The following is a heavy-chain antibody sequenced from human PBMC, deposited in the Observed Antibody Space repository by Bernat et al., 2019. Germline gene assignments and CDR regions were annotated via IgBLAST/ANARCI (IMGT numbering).Heavy chain of an antibody. CDR2: FYYSGSS. CDR1: GGSISSTCYY. CDR3: ARLLYDSRGYYYFDS. J-gene: IGHJ4*02. V-gene: IGHV4-39*01. Sequence: QLQLQESGPGLVKPSETLSLTCTISGGSISSTCYYWGWIRQPPGNGLDWIGSFYYSGSSYDNPSLQSRVTMSVDTSKNQFSLKLSSVTAADTAVYYCARLLYDSRGYYYFDSWGQGTLVTVSS. D-gene: IGHD3-22*01.